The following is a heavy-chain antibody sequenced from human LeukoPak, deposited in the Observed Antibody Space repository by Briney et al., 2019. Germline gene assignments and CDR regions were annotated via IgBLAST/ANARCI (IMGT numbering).Heavy chain of an antibody. V-gene: IGHV3-74*01. CDR2: INKDGSVT. CDR3: VKVRGRARVGYFDY. Sequence: GGSLRLSCAASGFTSSSSWIHWVREAPGTGRVWVSRINKDGSVTDYAESVKGRVRISRDNAKNTLYLQMNSLRVEDTAIYYCVKVRGRARVGYFDYWGQGTLVTVSS. J-gene: IGHJ4*02. CDR1: GFTSSSSW. D-gene: IGHD1-26*01.